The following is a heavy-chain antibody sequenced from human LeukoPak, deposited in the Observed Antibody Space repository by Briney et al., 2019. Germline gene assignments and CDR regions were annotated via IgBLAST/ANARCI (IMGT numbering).Heavy chain of an antibody. D-gene: IGHD5-18*01. J-gene: IGHJ5*02. V-gene: IGHV4-39*01. CDR2: IYYSGST. CDR3: TRTWIQLYNWFDP. CDR1: GGSISSSSYY. Sequence: SETLSLTCTVSGGSISSSSYYWGWIRQPPGKGLEWIGSIYYSGSTYYNPSLKSLVTISVDTSKNQFSLKLSSVTAADTAVYYCTRTWIQLYNWFDPWGQGTLVTVSS.